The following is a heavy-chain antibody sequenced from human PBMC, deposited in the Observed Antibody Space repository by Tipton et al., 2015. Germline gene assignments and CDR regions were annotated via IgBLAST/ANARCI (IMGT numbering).Heavy chain of an antibody. CDR3: AKALTYYYDSSGYSDAFDI. J-gene: IGHJ3*02. D-gene: IGHD3-22*01. CDR1: GFSFSTNP. V-gene: IGHV3-53*01. CDR2: VHSGGTT. Sequence: SLRLSCAASGFSFSTNPMSWVRQAPGKGLEWVSFVHSGGTTSYGDSVKGRFTISRDNSKNTLYLPMNSLRAEDTAVYYCAKALTYYYDSSGYSDAFDIWGQGTMVTVSS.